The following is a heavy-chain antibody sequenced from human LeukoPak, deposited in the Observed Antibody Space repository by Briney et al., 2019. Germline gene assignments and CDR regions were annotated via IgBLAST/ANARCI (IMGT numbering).Heavy chain of an antibody. J-gene: IGHJ6*03. Sequence: PSETLSLTCTVSGGSISSYYWSWIRQPPGKGLEWIGYIYYSGSTNYNPSLNSRVTISVDTSKNQFSLRLNSVTAADTAVYYCARTPLVLYFMDVWGKGTSVTISS. CDR2: IYYSGST. CDR3: ARTPLVLYFMDV. D-gene: IGHD2-15*01. V-gene: IGHV4-59*01. CDR1: GGSISSYY.